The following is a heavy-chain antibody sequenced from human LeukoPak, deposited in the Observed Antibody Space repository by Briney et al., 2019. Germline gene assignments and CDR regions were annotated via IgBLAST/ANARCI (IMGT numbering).Heavy chain of an antibody. CDR1: GYTFTSYD. CDR3: ARALSRVGATDY. Sequence: ASVKVSCKASGYTFTSYDINWVRQATGQGLEWMGWMNPNGGNTGYAQKFQGRVTMTRNTSISTAYMELSSLRSEDTAVYYCARALSRVGATDYWGQGTLVTVSS. J-gene: IGHJ4*02. D-gene: IGHD1-26*01. V-gene: IGHV1-8*01. CDR2: MNPNGGNT.